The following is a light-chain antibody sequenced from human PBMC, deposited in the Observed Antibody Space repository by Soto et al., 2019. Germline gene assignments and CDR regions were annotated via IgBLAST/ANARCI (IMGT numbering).Light chain of an antibody. CDR2: DAS. CDR1: QTISSGF. J-gene: IGKJ5*01. V-gene: IGKV3-20*01. CDR3: QQYSSSPRT. Sequence: PGILYVSPWDRATLSCRASQTISSGFLAWYQQKVGQAPRLLIYDASNRATGVPDRFSGSGSGTDFSLTISRLEPEDFAVYHCQQYSSSPRTFGQGTRLEIK.